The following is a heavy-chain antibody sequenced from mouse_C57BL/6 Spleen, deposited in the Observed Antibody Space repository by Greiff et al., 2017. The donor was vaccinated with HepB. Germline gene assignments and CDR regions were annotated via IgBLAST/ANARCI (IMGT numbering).Heavy chain of an antibody. CDR3: TRHYGSSLDY. V-gene: IGHV1-5*01. CDR1: GYTFTSYW. J-gene: IGHJ2*01. CDR2: IYPGNSDT. D-gene: IGHD1-1*01. Sequence: EVQLQQSGTVLARPGASVKMSCKTSGYTFTSYWMHWVKQRPGQGLEWIGAIYPGNSDTSYNQKFKGKAKLTAVTSASTAYMELSSLTNEDSAVYYCTRHYGSSLDYSGQGTTLTVSS.